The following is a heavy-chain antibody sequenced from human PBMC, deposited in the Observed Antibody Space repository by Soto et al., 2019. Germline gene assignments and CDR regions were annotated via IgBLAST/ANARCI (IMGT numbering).Heavy chain of an antibody. CDR1: GFTFSSYA. V-gene: IGHV3-23*01. CDR3: AKDEDGSGSYYYYYYYYMDV. CDR2: ISGSGGST. J-gene: IGHJ6*03. D-gene: IGHD3-10*01. Sequence: GGSLRLSCAASGFTFSSYAMSWVRQAPGKGLEWVSAISGSGGSTYYADSVKGRFTISRDNSKNTLYLQMNSLRAEDTAVYYCAKDEDGSGSYYYYYYYYMDVWGKGTTVTVSS.